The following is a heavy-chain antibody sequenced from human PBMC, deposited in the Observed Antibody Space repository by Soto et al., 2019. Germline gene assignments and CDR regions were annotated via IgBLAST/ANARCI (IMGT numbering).Heavy chain of an antibody. Sequence: PSETLALTCPVSGGSISSYFWSWIRQPPGKGLEWIGYIYYSGSTNYNPSLKSRVTISLDTSKNQFSLKLSSVTAADTAVYYCVRMGGYSQSLDLWGQGTLVTVSS. V-gene: IGHV4-59*08. CDR3: VRMGGYSQSLDL. CDR1: GGSISSYF. J-gene: IGHJ5*02. CDR2: IYYSGST. D-gene: IGHD3-22*01.